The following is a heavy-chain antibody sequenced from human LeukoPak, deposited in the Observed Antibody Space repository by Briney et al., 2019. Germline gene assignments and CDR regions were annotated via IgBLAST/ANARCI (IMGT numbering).Heavy chain of an antibody. D-gene: IGHD3-22*01. J-gene: IGHJ5*02. CDR1: GYTFTTFD. Sequence: ASVKVSCKASGYTFTTFDINWVRQAPGQGLEWMGWVNPNSGNTRYAQQFRGKVTMTRDTSISTAYLELNSLKSEDTAVYYCARSLSYYDGIGFVEWFDPWGQETLVTVSS. CDR2: VNPNSGNT. CDR3: ARSLSYYDGIGFVEWFDP. V-gene: IGHV1-8*01.